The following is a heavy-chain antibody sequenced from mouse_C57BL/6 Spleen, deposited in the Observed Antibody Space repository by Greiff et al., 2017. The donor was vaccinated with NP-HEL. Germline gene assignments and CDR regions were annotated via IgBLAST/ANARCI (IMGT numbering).Heavy chain of an antibody. CDR3: ARGDYGSSSFAY. CDR1: GYTFTSYW. V-gene: IGHV1-61*01. CDR2: IYPSDSET. J-gene: IGHJ3*01. Sequence: VQLQQPGAELVRPGSSVKLSCKASGYTFTSYWMDWVKQRPGQGLEWIGNIYPSDSETHYNQKFKDKATLTVDKSSSTAYMQLSSLTSEDSAVYYCARGDYGSSSFAYWGQGTLVTVSA. D-gene: IGHD1-1*01.